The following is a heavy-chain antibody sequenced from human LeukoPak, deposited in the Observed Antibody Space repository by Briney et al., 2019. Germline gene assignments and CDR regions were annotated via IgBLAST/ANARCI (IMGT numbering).Heavy chain of an antibody. Sequence: SETLSLTCTVSDDSISDYYRGWIRQPPGKGLEWIGYFYNSGRSTYNPFLKSRVTISADTSKNHFSLKLNSVTTADTAVYYCTRGAGWLIDYWGQGILVTVSS. CDR2: FYNSGRS. CDR1: DDSISDYY. CDR3: TRGAGWLIDY. J-gene: IGHJ4*02. V-gene: IGHV4-59*01. D-gene: IGHD3-16*01.